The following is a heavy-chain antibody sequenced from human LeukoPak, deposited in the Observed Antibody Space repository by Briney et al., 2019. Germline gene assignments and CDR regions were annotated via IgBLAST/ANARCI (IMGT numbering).Heavy chain of an antibody. CDR3: AREFNSFLADCSGGQCLFMS. D-gene: IGHD2-15*01. V-gene: IGHV3-7*01. J-gene: IGHJ4*02. Sequence: GGSLRLSCAASHFTFTSYWMSWVRQAPGKGLEWVANIKPDGSEKYYVDSVKGRFTISRDNAKNSLSLQMNSLRAEDTAMYYCAREFNSFLADCSGGQCLFMSWGQGILVTVSS. CDR1: HFTFTSYW. CDR2: IKPDGSEK.